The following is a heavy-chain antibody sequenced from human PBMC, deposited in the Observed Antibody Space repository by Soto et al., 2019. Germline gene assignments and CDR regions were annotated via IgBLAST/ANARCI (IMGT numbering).Heavy chain of an antibody. D-gene: IGHD3-16*01. Sequence: SGPTLVKPTQTLTLTCTFSGFSLSTSGVGVGWIRQPPGKALEWLALIYWDDDKRYSPSLKSRLTITKDTSKNQVVLTMTNMDPVDTATYYCAHSLFGELLHLGESSWFDPWGQGTLVTVSS. CDR2: IYWDDDK. V-gene: IGHV2-5*02. CDR1: GFSLSTSGVG. CDR3: AHSLFGELLHLGESSWFDP. J-gene: IGHJ5*02.